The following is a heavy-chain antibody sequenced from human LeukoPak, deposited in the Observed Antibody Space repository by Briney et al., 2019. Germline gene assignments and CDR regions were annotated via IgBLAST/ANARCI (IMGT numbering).Heavy chain of an antibody. Sequence: WETLSLTCAVYGGSFSGYYWSWIRPPPGKGLEWSGEINHSGSTNYNPSLKSRVTISVDTSKNQLSLKLSSVTAADTAVYYCARGGVRGGSDYWGQGTLVTVSS. CDR1: GGSFSGYY. J-gene: IGHJ4*02. CDR2: INHSGST. V-gene: IGHV4-34*01. CDR3: ARGGVRGGSDY. D-gene: IGHD3-10*01.